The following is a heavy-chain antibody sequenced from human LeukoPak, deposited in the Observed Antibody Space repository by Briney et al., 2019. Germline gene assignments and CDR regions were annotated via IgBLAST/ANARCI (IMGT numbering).Heavy chain of an antibody. CDR3: ARVAQDTAMVPDYYYGMDV. D-gene: IGHD5-18*01. CDR1: GFTFSSYG. CDR2: IWYDGSNK. J-gene: IGHJ6*02. Sequence: PGGSLRLSCAASGFTFSSYGMHWVRQAPGKGLEWVAVIWYDGSNKYYADSVKGRFTISRDNSKNTLYLQMNSLRAEDTAVYYCARVAQDTAMVPDYYYGMDVWGQGTTVTVSS. V-gene: IGHV3-33*08.